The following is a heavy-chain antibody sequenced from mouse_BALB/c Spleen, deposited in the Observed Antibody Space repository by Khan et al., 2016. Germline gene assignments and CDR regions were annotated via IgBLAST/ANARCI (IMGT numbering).Heavy chain of an antibody. J-gene: IGHJ2*01. CDR3: ARTDRRGYFDY. V-gene: IGHV1-9*01. CDR1: GYTFSSYW. CDR2: ILPGSGST. Sequence: QVQLQQSGAELIKPGASVKISCKATGYTFSSYWIEWVKQRPGHGLEWIGEILPGSGSTNYNEKFRGKATFTADTSSNTAYMQLSSLTSEDSAVXYCARTDRRGYFDYWGQGTTLTVSS.